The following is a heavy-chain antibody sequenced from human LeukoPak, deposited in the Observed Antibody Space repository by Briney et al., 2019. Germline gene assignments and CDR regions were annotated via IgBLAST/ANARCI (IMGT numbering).Heavy chain of an antibody. CDR1: GFTFSSYS. V-gene: IGHV3-23*01. J-gene: IGHJ4*02. D-gene: IGHD3-22*01. Sequence: GSLRLPCAASGFTFSSYSTSWVRQAPGEGLELVPGISCSGGSTYYADSVKGRFTISRDNSKNTLYLQMNSLRAEDTAVYYCARVRLGDSSTYYYPYFDYWGQGTLVTVSS. CDR3: ARVRLGDSSTYYYPYFDY. CDR2: ISCSGGST.